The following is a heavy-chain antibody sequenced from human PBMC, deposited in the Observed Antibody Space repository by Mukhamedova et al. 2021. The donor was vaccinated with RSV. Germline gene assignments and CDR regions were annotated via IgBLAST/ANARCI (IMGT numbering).Heavy chain of an antibody. Sequence: PGDSDTRYNPSFRGRVTFSADKSISTAYLHCTSLEASDTSIYYCARQGGAQQQFDYWGQGTRVIVSS. CDR2: PGDSDT. CDR3: ARQGGAQQQFDY. V-gene: IGHV5-51*01. J-gene: IGHJ4*02. D-gene: IGHD6-13*01.